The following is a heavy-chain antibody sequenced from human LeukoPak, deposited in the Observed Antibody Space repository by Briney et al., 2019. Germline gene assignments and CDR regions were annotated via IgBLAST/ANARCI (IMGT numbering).Heavy chain of an antibody. V-gene: IGHV1-2*02. D-gene: IGHD6-19*01. CDR1: GYTFTGYY. J-gene: IGHJ4*02. Sequence: ASVKVSCKASGYTFTGYYMHWVRQAPGQGLVWMGWINPNSGGTNYAQKFQGRVTMTRDTSISTAYMELSRLRSDDTAVYYCARDLGYIAVAGVDYWGQGTLVTVSS. CDR3: ARDLGYIAVAGVDY. CDR2: INPNSGGT.